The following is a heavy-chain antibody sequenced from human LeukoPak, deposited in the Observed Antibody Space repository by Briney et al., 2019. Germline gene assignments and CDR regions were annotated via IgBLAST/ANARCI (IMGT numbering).Heavy chain of an antibody. J-gene: IGHJ4*02. CDR1: GFTFSSYG. V-gene: IGHV3-30*02. CDR2: MRYDGGNK. CDR3: AKGLWELLY. Sequence: GGSLRLSCAASGFTFSSYGMHWVRQAPGKGLEWVAFMRYDGGNKYYADSVKGRFTISRDNSKNTLYLQMNSLRPEDTAVYHCAKGLWELLYWGQGVLVTVSS. D-gene: IGHD1-26*01.